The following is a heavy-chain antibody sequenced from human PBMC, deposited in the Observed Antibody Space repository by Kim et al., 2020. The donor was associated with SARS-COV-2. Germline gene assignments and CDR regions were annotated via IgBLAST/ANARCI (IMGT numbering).Heavy chain of an antibody. J-gene: IGHJ6*02. D-gene: IGHD3-22*01. CDR1: GYTFTSYA. V-gene: IGHV7-4-1*02. Sequence: ASVKVSCKASGYTFTSYAMNWVRQAPGQGLEWMGWINTNTGNPTYAQGFTGRFVFSLDTSVSTAYLQISSLKAEDTAVYYCARGGFGSGYYDSSGYYLAYYYGMDVWGQGTTVTVSS. CDR3: ARGGFGSGYYDSSGYYLAYYYGMDV. CDR2: INTNTGNP.